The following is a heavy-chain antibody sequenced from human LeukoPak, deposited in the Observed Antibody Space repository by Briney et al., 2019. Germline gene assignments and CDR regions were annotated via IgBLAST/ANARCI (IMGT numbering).Heavy chain of an antibody. CDR3: TTGGCSGGSCYRP. D-gene: IGHD2-15*01. CDR2: IKSKTDGGTT. Sequence: GSLRLSCAASEITFSNYAISWVRQAPGKGLEWVGRIKSKTDGGTTDYAAPVKGRFTISRDDSKNTLYLQMNSLKTEDTAVYYCTTGGCSGGSCYRPWGQGTLVTVSS. V-gene: IGHV3-15*01. CDR1: EITFSNYA. J-gene: IGHJ5*02.